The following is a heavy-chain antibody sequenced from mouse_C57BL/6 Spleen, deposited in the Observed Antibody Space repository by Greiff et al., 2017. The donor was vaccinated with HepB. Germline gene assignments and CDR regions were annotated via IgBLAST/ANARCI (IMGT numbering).Heavy chain of an antibody. CDR3: ATYYGSSYPFAY. CDR2: IDPSDSYT. J-gene: IGHJ3*01. Sequence: QVQLQQPGAELVMPGASVKLSCKASGYTLTSYWMHWVKQRPGQGLEWIGEIDPSDSYTNYNQKFKGKSTLTVDKSSSTAYMQLSSLTSEDSAVYYCATYYGSSYPFAYWGQGTLVTVSA. CDR1: GYTLTSYW. D-gene: IGHD1-1*01. V-gene: IGHV1-69*01.